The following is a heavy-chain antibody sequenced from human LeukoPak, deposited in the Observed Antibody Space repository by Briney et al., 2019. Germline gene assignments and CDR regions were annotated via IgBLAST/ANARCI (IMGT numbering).Heavy chain of an antibody. CDR1: GYSISSGYY. CDR2: IYHSGST. V-gene: IGHV4-38-2*01. CDR3: AKLREREDIVVVPAASEYYFDY. J-gene: IGHJ4*02. Sequence: KASETLSLTCAVSGYSISSGYYWGWIRQPPGKGLEWIGSIYHSGSTYYNPSLKGRVTISVDTSKNQFSLKLSSVTAADTAVYYCAKLREREDIVVVPAASEYYFDYWGQGTLVTVSS. D-gene: IGHD2-2*01.